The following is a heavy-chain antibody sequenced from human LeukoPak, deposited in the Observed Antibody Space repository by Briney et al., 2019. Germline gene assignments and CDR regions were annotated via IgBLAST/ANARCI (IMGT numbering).Heavy chain of an antibody. V-gene: IGHV1-69*06. CDR3: ARGAVNRYNWNDDNYYYYYMDV. Sequence: GASVKVSCKASGGTFSTYPIIWVRQAPGQGLEWVGGLIPLFNSTNYAQRFQGRVTITADKSTNTAYMELISLSSEDTAVYYCARGAVNRYNWNDDNYYYYYMDVWGKGTTVIISS. J-gene: IGHJ6*03. CDR2: LIPLFNST. CDR1: GGTFSTYP. D-gene: IGHD1-1*01.